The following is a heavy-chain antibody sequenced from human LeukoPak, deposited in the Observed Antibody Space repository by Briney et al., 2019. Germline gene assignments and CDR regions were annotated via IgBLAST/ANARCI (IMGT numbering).Heavy chain of an antibody. V-gene: IGHV4-34*01. D-gene: IGHD3-16*01. CDR2: INHSGST. CDR3: ARLMTY. J-gene: IGHJ4*02. CDR1: GGSFSGYY. Sequence: SETLSLTCAVYGGSFSGYYWSWIRQPPGKGLEWIGEINHSGSTNYNPSLKSRVTISVDTSKNQFSLKLSSVTAADTAVYYCARLMTYWGQGTLVTVSS.